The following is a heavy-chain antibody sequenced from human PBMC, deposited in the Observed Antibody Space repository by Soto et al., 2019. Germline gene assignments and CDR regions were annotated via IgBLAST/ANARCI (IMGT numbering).Heavy chain of an antibody. J-gene: IGHJ6*02. V-gene: IGHV3-66*01. CDR1: CFDVPVNF. CDR3: VRENYFYGMDV. CDR2: INNAGST. Sequence: PGGSLNLYFAFNCFDVPVNFMTWVRQAPGRGLEWVSTINNAGSTFYADSVKGRFTISGDNSKNTLYLQMNSLRVEDTAMYYCVRENYFYGMDVWGQGT.